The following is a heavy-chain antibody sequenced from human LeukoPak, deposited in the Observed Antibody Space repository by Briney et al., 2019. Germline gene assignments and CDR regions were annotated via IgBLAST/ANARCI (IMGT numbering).Heavy chain of an antibody. V-gene: IGHV7-4-1*02. D-gene: IGHD1-1*01. CDR1: GYTFTSYG. Sequence: EASVKVSCKASGYTFTSYGISWVRQAPGQGLEWMGWINTNTGNPTYAQGFTGRFVFSLDTSVSTAYLQISSLKAEDTAVYYCASKYNWNDLDAFDIWGQGTMVTVSS. J-gene: IGHJ3*02. CDR3: ASKYNWNDLDAFDI. CDR2: INTNTGNP.